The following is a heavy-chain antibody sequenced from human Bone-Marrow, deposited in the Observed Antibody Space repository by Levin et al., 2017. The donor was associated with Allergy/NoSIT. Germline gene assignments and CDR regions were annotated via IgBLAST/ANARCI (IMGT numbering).Heavy chain of an antibody. Sequence: GGSLRLSCAASGFTFSTYAMNWVRQAPGKGLEWVATLGGGGSDPYYGGSVKGRFTISRVNSKNTLYLQMNSLSAEDTAVYYGAKENSRTYGHYAFDIWGQGTLVTVSS. CDR3: AKENSRTYGHYAFDI. J-gene: IGHJ3*02. D-gene: IGHD1-26*01. CDR2: LGGGGSDP. V-gene: IGHV3-23*01. CDR1: GFTFSTYA.